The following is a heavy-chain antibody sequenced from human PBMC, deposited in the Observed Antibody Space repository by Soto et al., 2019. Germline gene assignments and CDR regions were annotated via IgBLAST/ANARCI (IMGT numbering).Heavy chain of an antibody. V-gene: IGHV4-31*03. CDR3: ARVLPYSSGWYYFDY. CDR2: IYYSGST. D-gene: IGHD6-19*01. Sequence: TLSLTCTVYGGSISSGGYYCTGIRQHPGKGLEWLGYIYYSGSTYYNPSLKSRVTISVDTSKNQFSLKLSSVTAADTAVYYCARVLPYSSGWYYFDYWGQGTLVNVS. CDR1: GGSISSGGYY. J-gene: IGHJ4*02.